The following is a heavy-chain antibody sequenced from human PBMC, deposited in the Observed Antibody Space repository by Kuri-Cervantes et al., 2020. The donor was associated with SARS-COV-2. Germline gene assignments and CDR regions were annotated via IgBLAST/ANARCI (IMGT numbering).Heavy chain of an antibody. CDR2: ISSSGSTM. CDR1: GFIFSDYY. D-gene: IGHD3-3*01. Sequence: GGSLRLSCAASGFIFSDYYMSWIRQAPGKGLEWVSYISSSGSTMYYADSVNGRFTVSRDNAKNSVSLQMNSLRAEDTAVYYCARVTRSEITIFGVVIMRGMDVWGQGTTVTVSS. CDR3: ARVTRSEITIFGVVIMRGMDV. V-gene: IGHV3-11*04. J-gene: IGHJ6*02.